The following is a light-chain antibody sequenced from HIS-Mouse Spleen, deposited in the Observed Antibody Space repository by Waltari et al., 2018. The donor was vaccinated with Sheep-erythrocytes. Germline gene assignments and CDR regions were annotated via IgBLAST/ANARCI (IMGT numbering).Light chain of an antibody. J-gene: IGLJ2*01. CDR1: SSDVGGYNY. Sequence: QSALTQPRSVSGSPGQSVTISCTGTSSDVGGYNYVSWYQQHPGKAPKLMIYDVSKRPSGVPDRFSGSKSGNTASLTISGLQAEDEADYYCYSAADNNVVFGGGTKLTVL. V-gene: IGLV2-11*01. CDR2: DVS. CDR3: YSAADNNVV.